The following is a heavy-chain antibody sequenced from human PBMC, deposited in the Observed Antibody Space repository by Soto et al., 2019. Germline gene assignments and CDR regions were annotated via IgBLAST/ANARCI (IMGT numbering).Heavy chain of an antibody. CDR2: IYHSGST. J-gene: IGHJ6*02. CDR3: ARHYFDSSDFYSYVMDV. Sequence: LSLTCDVSGGSISSGGYSWSWIRQPPGKGLEWIGYIYHSGSTFYNPSLKSRVTISVDRSKNQFSLNLSSVTAADTAVYYCARHYFDSSDFYSYVMDVWGQGTTVTVSS. CDR1: GGSISSGGYS. D-gene: IGHD3-22*01. V-gene: IGHV4-30-2*01.